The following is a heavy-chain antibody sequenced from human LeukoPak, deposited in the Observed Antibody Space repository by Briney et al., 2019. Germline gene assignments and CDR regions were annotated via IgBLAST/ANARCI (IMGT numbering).Heavy chain of an antibody. CDR1: GFTFSSYS. D-gene: IGHD3-16*02. V-gene: IGHV3-21*01. J-gene: IGHJ3*02. CDR2: ISSSSSYI. CDR3: ASPLHLGELSSDAFDI. Sequence: PGGSLRLSCAASGFTFSSYSMNWVRQAPGKGLEWVSSISSSSSYIYYADSVKGRFTISRDNAKNSLYLQMISLRAEDTAVYYCASPLHLGELSSDAFDIWGQGTMVTVSS.